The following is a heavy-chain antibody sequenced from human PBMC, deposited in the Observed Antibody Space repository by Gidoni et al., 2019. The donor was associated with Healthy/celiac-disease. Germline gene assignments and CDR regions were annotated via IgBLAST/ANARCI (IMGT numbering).Heavy chain of an antibody. D-gene: IGHD4-17*01. Sequence: QVQLVESGGGVVQPGGSLRLSCAASGFTFSSYGMHWVRQAPGKGLEWVAFIRYDGSNKYYADSVKGRFTISRDNSKNTLYLQMNSLRAEDTAVYYCAKDAPYGDYYYYYGMDVWGQGTTVTVSS. CDR3: AKDAPYGDYYYYYGMDV. CDR1: GFTFSSYG. V-gene: IGHV3-30*02. CDR2: IRYDGSNK. J-gene: IGHJ6*02.